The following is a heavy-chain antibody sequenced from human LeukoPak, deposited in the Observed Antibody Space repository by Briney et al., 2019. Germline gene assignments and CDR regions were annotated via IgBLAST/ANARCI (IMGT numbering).Heavy chain of an antibody. CDR2: IYHTGST. CDR3: ARGGWSYFDY. J-gene: IGHJ4*02. Sequence: SSETLSLTCTVSGGSISDYYWSWVRQTPEKGLEWIGYIYHTGSTKYNPSLETRAVLSLDTSNNQFSLRLTSVTAADTAVYYCARGGWSYFDYWGRGTLVTVSS. D-gene: IGHD6-19*01. CDR1: GGSISDYY. V-gene: IGHV4-59*01.